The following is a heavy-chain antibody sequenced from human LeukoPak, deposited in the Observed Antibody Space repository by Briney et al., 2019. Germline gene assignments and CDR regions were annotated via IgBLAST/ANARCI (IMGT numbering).Heavy chain of an antibody. J-gene: IGHJ4*02. V-gene: IGHV4-59*01. CDR3: ARGIYGSGSYYNDY. CDR1: GGSISSYY. D-gene: IGHD3-10*01. CDR2: IYYSGST. Sequence: SETLSLTCTVSGGSISSYYWSWLRQPPGKGLEWGGYIYYSGSTNYNPSLKSRVTISVDTSKNQFSLKLSSVTAADTAVYYCARGIYGSGSYYNDYWGQGTLVTVSS.